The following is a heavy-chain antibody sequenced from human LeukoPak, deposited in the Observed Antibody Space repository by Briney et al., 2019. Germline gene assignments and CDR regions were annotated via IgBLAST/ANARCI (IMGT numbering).Heavy chain of an antibody. CDR3: ARHGNWNSKQYYFDY. J-gene: IGHJ4*02. Sequence: SETLSLTCTVSGGSISSYYWSWIRQPPGKGLEWIGYIYYNGITNYNPPLKSRVTISLDTSKNQFSLRLNSVTAADTAVYYCARHGNWNSKQYYFDYWGQGTLVTVSS. D-gene: IGHD1-7*01. CDR1: GGSISSYY. CDR2: IYYNGIT. V-gene: IGHV4-59*08.